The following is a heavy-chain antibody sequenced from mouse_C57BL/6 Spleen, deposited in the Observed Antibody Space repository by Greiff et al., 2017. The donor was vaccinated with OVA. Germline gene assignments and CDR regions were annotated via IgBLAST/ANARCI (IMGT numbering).Heavy chain of an antibody. CDR2: IHPNSGST. D-gene: IGHD2-4*01. V-gene: IGHV1-64*01. CDR1: GYTFTSYW. J-gene: IGHJ2*01. CDR3: ARSDYYDQYYFDY. Sequence: VQLQQPGAELVKPGASVKLSCKASGYTFTSYWMHWVKQRPGQGLEWIGMIHPNSGSTNYNEKFKSKATLTVDKSSSTAYMQLSSLTSEDSAVYYCARSDYYDQYYFDYWGQGTTLTVSS.